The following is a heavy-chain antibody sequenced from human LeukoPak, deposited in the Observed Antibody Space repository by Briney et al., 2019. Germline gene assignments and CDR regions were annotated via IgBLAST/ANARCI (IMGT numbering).Heavy chain of an antibody. Sequence: GGSLRLSCTASGFTFSNYAMNWVRRAPGKGLDWVSAISGSGSNTYYTDSVKDRFTISRDNSKNSLYLQMNSLRPKDTAVYYCAKSQREACCYGMDVWGQGTTVTVS. CDR3: AKSQREACCYGMDV. J-gene: IGHJ6*02. V-gene: IGHV3-23*01. CDR1: GFTFSNYA. CDR2: ISGSGSNT. D-gene: IGHD1-26*01.